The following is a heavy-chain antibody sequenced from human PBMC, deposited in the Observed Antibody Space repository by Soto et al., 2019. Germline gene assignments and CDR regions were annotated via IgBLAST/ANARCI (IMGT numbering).Heavy chain of an antibody. CDR2: IYYSGST. CDR3: ARHNYGSGSTYFDY. Sequence: SETLSLTCTVSGGAISTYYWSWIRQPPGKGLEWIGYIYYSGSTNYNPSLKSRVTISVDTSKNQFSLKLNSMTAADTAVYYCARHNYGSGSTYFDYWGQGTLVTVS. CDR1: GGAISTYY. V-gene: IGHV4-59*08. J-gene: IGHJ4*02. D-gene: IGHD3-10*01.